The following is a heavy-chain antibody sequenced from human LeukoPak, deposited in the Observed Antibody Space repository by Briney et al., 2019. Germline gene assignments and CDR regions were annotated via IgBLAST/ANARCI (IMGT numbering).Heavy chain of an antibody. V-gene: IGHV3-74*01. J-gene: IGHJ4*02. D-gene: IGHD5-12*01. CDR3: AGAYSAYDPFDY. CDR1: GFTFSNYW. Sequence: GGSLRHSCAASGFTFSNYWMHWVRQAPGKGLVWVSRLNADGNSITYADSVRGRFTISRDNAENTVHLQMNSLRVEDTAIYFCAGAYSAYDPFDYWGQGILVTVSS. CDR2: LNADGNSI.